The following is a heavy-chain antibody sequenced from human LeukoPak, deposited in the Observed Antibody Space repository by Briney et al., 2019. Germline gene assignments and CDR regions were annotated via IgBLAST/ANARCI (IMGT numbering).Heavy chain of an antibody. D-gene: IGHD3-22*01. CDR1: GGSISSYY. Sequence: SETLSLTCTVSGGSISSYYWSWIRQPPGEGLEWIGYIYYSGSTNYNPSLKSRVTISVDTSKNQFSLKLSSVTAADTAVYYCARDRHYDSSGYYSGYFDYWGQGTLVTVSS. J-gene: IGHJ4*02. V-gene: IGHV4-59*01. CDR2: IYYSGST. CDR3: ARDRHYDSSGYYSGYFDY.